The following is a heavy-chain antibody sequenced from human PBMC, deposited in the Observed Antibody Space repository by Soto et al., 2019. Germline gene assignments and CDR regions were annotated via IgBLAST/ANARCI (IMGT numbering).Heavy chain of an antibody. CDR1: GFTFSTYG. CDR2: ISYDGTNE. CDR3: AAHNGKYWTHFDY. D-gene: IGHD2-8*02. V-gene: IGHV3-30*03. Sequence: PGWSLRLSCAASGFTFSTYGMHWVRQAPGKGLEWVALISYDGTNEYYGDSVKGRFTISRDNPKNTLYLQMNSLRAEDTAVYYCAAHNGKYWTHFDYWGLGTLVTVS. J-gene: IGHJ4*02.